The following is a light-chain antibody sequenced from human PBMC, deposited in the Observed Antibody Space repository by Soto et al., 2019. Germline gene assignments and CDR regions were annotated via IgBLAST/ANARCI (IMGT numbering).Light chain of an antibody. J-gene: IGKJ5*01. Sequence: AIQLTQSPSCLSASVGDRATITCRASQGISSALAWYQQKPGKAPKLLIYDASSLESGVASRFSGSGSGTDYTLTISSLQAEDCETYCFQQFNSYSITVGQGTRLE. CDR3: QQFNSYSIT. CDR1: QGISSA. CDR2: DAS. V-gene: IGKV1-13*02.